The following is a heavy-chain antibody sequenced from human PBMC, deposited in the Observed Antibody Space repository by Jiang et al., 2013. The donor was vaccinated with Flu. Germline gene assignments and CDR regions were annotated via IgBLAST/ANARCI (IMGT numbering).Heavy chain of an antibody. CDR2: FDPEDGET. V-gene: IGHV1-24*01. D-gene: IGHD3-3*01. CDR3: ATLGREITIFGVVTSIPV. Sequence: GAEVKKPGASVKVSCKVSGYTLTELSMHWVRQAPGKGLEWMGGFDPEDGETIYAQKFQGRVTMTEDTSTDTAYMELSSLRSGDTAVYYCATLGREITIFGVVTSIPVWGQGTLVTVSS. CDR1: GYTLTELS. J-gene: IGHJ4*02.